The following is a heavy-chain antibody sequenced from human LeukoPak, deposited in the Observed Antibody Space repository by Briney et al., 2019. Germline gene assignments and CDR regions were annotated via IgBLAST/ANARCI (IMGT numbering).Heavy chain of an antibody. J-gene: IGHJ4*02. CDR3: ARDLPGYYDSNGYYSTEDY. CDR1: GYTFTGYY. V-gene: IGHV1-2*02. Sequence: GASVKVSCKASGYTFTGYYMHWVRQAPGQGLEWMGWINPNSGDTNYAQKFQGRVTMTRDTSISTAYMELSRLRSDDTAVYYCARDLPGYYDSNGYYSTEDYWGQGTLVTVSS. D-gene: IGHD3-22*01. CDR2: INPNSGDT.